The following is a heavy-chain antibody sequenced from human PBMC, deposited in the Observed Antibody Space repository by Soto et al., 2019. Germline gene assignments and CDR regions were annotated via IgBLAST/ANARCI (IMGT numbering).Heavy chain of an antibody. CDR3: AKVGVEWELLNGFDS. Sequence: EVQLLESGGGLVQPGGSLRLSCAASGFIFSSYAMHWVRQAPGKGLEGVSGIKRSGGTTSYADSVKGRFTISRDNSKKTLHLQMNSLRAEDTAVYYCAKVGVEWELLNGFDSWGPGTLVTVSS. V-gene: IGHV3-23*01. CDR1: GFIFSSYA. J-gene: IGHJ5*01. CDR2: IKRSGGTT. D-gene: IGHD1-26*01.